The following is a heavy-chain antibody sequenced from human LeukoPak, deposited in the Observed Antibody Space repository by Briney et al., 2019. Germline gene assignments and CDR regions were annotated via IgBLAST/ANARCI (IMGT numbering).Heavy chain of an antibody. CDR1: GFTFSDHY. V-gene: IGHV3-11*01. J-gene: IGHJ4*02. D-gene: IGHD1/OR15-1a*01. Sequence: GGSLRPSCAASGFTFSDHYMSWIRQTPGEGLEWVSISNRGYSTYYADSVKGRFTISRDNAKNSLYLEMQSLRAEDTAVYYCARNKRRFDQWGQGTVVTVSS. CDR3: ARNKRRFDQ. CDR2: ISNRGYST.